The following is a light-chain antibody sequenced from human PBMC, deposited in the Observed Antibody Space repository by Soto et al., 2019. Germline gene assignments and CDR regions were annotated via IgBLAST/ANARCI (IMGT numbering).Light chain of an antibody. CDR1: QSLVFSDGNTY. Sequence: DVVLTQSPLSLTVALGQPASISCRSTQSLVFSDGNTYLNWFHQRPGQSPRRLIYKVSNRDSGVPDRLSGSGSGTDFTLKISRVEAEDVGVYYCMQGTRWLWAFGQGTKVEIK. J-gene: IGKJ1*01. V-gene: IGKV2-30*01. CDR2: KVS. CDR3: MQGTRWLWA.